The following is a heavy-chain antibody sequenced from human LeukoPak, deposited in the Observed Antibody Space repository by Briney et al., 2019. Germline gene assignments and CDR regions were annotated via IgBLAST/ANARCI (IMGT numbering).Heavy chain of an antibody. CDR1: GLIFRDYW. Sequence: GGSLRLSCAGSGLIFRDYWLTWVRQAPGKGLEWVANINPDGSDKNYVGSLKGRFTIFRDNAKNLLFLQMNSLRVEDTAVYYCAGPPQAGPFDYWGQGTLVTVSS. V-gene: IGHV3-7*01. D-gene: IGHD6-19*01. J-gene: IGHJ4*02. CDR3: AGPPQAGPFDY. CDR2: INPDGSDK.